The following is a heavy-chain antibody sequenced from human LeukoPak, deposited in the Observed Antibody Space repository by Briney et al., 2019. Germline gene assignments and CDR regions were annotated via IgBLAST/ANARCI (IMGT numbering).Heavy chain of an antibody. Sequence: GGSLRLSCAASGFTFSSYGMHWVRQAPGKGLEWVAFIRYDGSNKYYADSVKGRSTISRDNSKNTLYLQMNSLRAEDTAVYYCAKDPGRTIWFGVNFDYWGQGTLVTVSS. D-gene: IGHD3-10*01. CDR1: GFTFSSYG. CDR2: IRYDGSNK. CDR3: AKDPGRTIWFGVNFDY. V-gene: IGHV3-30*02. J-gene: IGHJ4*02.